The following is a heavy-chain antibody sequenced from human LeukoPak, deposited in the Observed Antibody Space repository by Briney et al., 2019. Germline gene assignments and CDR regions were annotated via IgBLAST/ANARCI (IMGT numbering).Heavy chain of an antibody. D-gene: IGHD3-10*02. CDR3: ARSGVRGASSPDAFDV. J-gene: IGHJ3*01. CDR1: GYIFTTYY. Sequence: ASVTVSFTASGYIFTTYYMHWVRQAPGQGLEWVGIINPHGGSTSNAQKFQGRVTMTRDTSTSTVYMELSRLRFEDTAVYYCARSGVRGASSPDAFDVWGQGTLVTVSS. V-gene: IGHV1-46*01. CDR2: INPHGGST.